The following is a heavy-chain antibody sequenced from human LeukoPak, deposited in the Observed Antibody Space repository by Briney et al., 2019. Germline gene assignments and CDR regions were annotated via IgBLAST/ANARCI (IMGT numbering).Heavy chain of an antibody. V-gene: IGHV3-53*01. J-gene: IGHJ4*02. CDR3: ARARVSSGWYGFFDY. CDR1: GFTVSSNY. D-gene: IGHD6-19*01. Sequence: GGSLRLSCAASGFTVSSNYMSWVRQAPGKGLEWVSDIYSGGSTYYADSVKGRFTISRDNSKNTLYLQMNSLRAEDTAVYYCARARVSSGWYGFFDYWGQGTLVTVSS. CDR2: IYSGGST.